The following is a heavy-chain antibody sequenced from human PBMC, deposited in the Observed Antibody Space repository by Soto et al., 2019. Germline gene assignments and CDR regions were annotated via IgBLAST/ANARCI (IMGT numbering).Heavy chain of an antibody. CDR2: INPNSGGT. V-gene: IGHV1-2*04. J-gene: IGHJ6*02. CDR3: ARDKGYCSGGSCYSSLDYYYYGMDV. D-gene: IGHD2-15*01. CDR1: GYTFTGYY. Sequence: QVQLVQSGAEVKKPGASVKVSCKASGYTFTGYYMHWVRQAPGQGLEWMGWINPNSGGTNYAQKFQGWVTMTRDTSISTAYMELSRLRSDDTAVYYCARDKGYCSGGSCYSSLDYYYYGMDVWGQGTTVTVSS.